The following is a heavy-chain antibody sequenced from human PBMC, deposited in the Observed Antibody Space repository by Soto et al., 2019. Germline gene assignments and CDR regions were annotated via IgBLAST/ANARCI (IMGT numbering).Heavy chain of an antibody. CDR3: ARGIATGQLDP. V-gene: IGHV1-58*01. J-gene: IGHJ5*02. D-gene: IGHD6-13*01. Sequence: SVKVSCKASGFTFTSSAVQWVRQARGQRLEWIGWIVVGSGDTNYSQKFQERVTITRDTSASTAYMDLSSLRSEDAAVYYCARGIATGQLDPWGQGTLVTVSS. CDR1: GFTFTSSA. CDR2: IVVGSGDT.